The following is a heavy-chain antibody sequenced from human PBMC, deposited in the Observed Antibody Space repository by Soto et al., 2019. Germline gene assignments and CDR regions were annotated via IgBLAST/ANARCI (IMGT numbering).Heavy chain of an antibody. V-gene: IGHV3-74*01. CDR3: ARGGLEPFDH. J-gene: IGHJ4*02. Sequence: GGAVRVSCAASGCTCGNYWMHWVRQAPGKGLVWVSRISDYGRINYADSVKDRFIISRDDARSELYLQLNDLRVEDTATYYCARGGLEPFDHWGQGALVTVSS. CDR1: GCTCGNYW. CDR2: ISDYGRI. D-gene: IGHD1-1*01.